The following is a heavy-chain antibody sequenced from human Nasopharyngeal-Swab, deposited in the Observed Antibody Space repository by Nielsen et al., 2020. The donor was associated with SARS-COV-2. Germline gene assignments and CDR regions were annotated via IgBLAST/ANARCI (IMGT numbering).Heavy chain of an antibody. D-gene: IGHD4-17*01. CDR1: GYTFSSYA. CDR2: INTNTGNP. Sequence: SVHVSCKAPGYTFSSYAMNWVRQAPGQGLEWMGWINTNTGNPTYAQGFTGRFVFSLHTSVSTAYLQISSLKAEDTAVYYCARVRGDYAGYYFDYWGQGTLVTVSS. CDR3: ARVRGDYAGYYFDY. J-gene: IGHJ4*02. V-gene: IGHV7-4-1*02.